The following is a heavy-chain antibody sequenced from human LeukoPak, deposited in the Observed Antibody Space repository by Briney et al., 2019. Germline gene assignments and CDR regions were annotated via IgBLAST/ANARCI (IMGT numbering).Heavy chain of an antibody. CDR3: ARRFETSGWVDY. Sequence: PSETLSLTCTVSGGSISSDYWSWIRQPPGKGLEWLGYIYSSGSTNSNPSLRSRVTISVDSSKNQFSLNLTSVTATDTAVYYCARRFETSGWVDYWGQGTLVTVSS. CDR1: GGSISSDY. CDR2: IYSSGST. J-gene: IGHJ4*02. D-gene: IGHD6-19*01. V-gene: IGHV4-59*08.